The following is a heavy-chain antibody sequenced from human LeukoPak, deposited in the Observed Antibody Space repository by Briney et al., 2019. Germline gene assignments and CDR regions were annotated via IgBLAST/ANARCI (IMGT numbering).Heavy chain of an antibody. CDR1: GFTFRIFG. CDR3: ATGLDYGGHFNYYGMDV. Sequence: GGSLRLSCAASGFTFRIFGLNWVRQAPGKGPEWVSYIDARSGITYYADSVQGRFTISRDDARESVFLQMDGLRVDDTAVYYCATGLDYGGHFNYYGMDVWGQGTTVTVS. CDR2: IDARSGIT. V-gene: IGHV3-48*04. D-gene: IGHD4-23*01. J-gene: IGHJ6*02.